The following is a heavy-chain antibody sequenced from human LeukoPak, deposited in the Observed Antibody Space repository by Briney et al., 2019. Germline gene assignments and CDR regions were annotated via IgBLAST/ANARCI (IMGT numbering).Heavy chain of an antibody. J-gene: IGHJ3*02. Sequence: ASVKVSCKASGYTFTSYGISWVRQAPGQGLEWMGWISAYNGNTNYAQKLQGRVTMTTDTSTSTAYMELRSLRSDDTAVYYCASNGYSSSWSGDQAFDIWGQGTMVTASS. CDR2: ISAYNGNT. V-gene: IGHV1-18*01. D-gene: IGHD6-13*01. CDR1: GYTFTSYG. CDR3: ASNGYSSSWSGDQAFDI.